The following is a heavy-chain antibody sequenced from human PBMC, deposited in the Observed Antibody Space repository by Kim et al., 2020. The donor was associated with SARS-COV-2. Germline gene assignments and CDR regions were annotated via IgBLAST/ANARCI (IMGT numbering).Heavy chain of an antibody. Sequence: ASVKVSCKASGYTFTSYYMHWVRQAPGQGLEWMGIINPSGGSTSYAQKFQGRVTMTRDTSTSTVYMELSSLRSEDTAVYYCARDGDYDILTGYYKAAFDIWGQGTMVTVSS. CDR2: INPSGGST. CDR3: ARDGDYDILTGYYKAAFDI. V-gene: IGHV1-46*01. CDR1: GYTFTSYY. J-gene: IGHJ3*02. D-gene: IGHD3-9*01.